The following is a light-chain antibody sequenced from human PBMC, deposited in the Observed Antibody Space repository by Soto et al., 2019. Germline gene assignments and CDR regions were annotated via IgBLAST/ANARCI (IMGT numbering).Light chain of an antibody. Sequence: EIVLTQSPDTLSLSPGERATLSCRASQSVRSSLAWYQQKPGQAPRLLIYDASNRATGIPARFSGSGSGTHFPLTISSLEPEDFAVYYCQQRSNWPPEVTFGPGTKVDIK. CDR2: DAS. J-gene: IGKJ3*01. CDR1: QSVRSS. CDR3: QQRSNWPPEVT. V-gene: IGKV3-11*01.